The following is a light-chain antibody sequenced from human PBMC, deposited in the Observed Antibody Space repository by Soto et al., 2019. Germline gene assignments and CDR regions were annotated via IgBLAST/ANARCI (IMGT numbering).Light chain of an antibody. Sequence: QSALTQPASVSGSPGQSITISCTGTSSDVGRYNYVSWYQQHPGKAPKLMIYEVSNRPSGVSNRFSGSKSGNTASLTISGLQAEDEADYYCSSYTSNRTRVFGGGTKLTVL. CDR3: SSYTSNRTRV. CDR1: SSDVGRYNY. J-gene: IGLJ3*02. V-gene: IGLV2-14*01. CDR2: EVS.